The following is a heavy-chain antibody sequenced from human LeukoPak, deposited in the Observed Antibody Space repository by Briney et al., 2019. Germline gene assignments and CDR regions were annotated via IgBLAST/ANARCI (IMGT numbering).Heavy chain of an antibody. D-gene: IGHD3-22*01. CDR2: IRSKAYGGTT. CDR3: TRPSGYYYDSSHDY. V-gene: IGHV3-49*03. CDR1: GLTHGEYA. Sequence: GGPLSLPCTASGLTHGEYAMSGLRQAPAKGGEGVGFIRSKAYGGTTEYAASVKGRFTISRDDSKSIAYLQMNSLKTEDTAVYYCTRPSGYYYDSSHDYWGQGTLVTVSS. J-gene: IGHJ4*02.